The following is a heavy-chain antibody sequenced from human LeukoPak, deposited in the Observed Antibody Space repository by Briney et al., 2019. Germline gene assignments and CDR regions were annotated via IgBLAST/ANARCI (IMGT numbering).Heavy chain of an antibody. CDR3: ASATYYDFWSGYHSHAFDI. J-gene: IGHJ3*02. V-gene: IGHV4-39*07. Sequence: SETLSLTCTVSGGSISSSSYYWGWIRQPPGKGLEWIGSIYYSGSTYYNPSLKSRVTISVDKSKNQFSLKLSSVTAADTAVYYCASATYYDFWSGYHSHAFDIWGQGTMVTVSS. CDR2: IYYSGST. CDR1: GGSISSSSYY. D-gene: IGHD3-3*01.